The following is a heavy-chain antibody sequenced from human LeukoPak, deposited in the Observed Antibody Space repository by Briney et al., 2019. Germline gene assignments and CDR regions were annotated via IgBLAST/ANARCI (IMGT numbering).Heavy chain of an antibody. CDR3: VRERGSIGTDLHF. J-gene: IGHJ4*02. CDR2: ISRASESI. Sequence: GGSLRLSCAASGFTFNAYSMGWVRQAPGKGLEWVSIISRASESIFYADSVKGRFTISRDNAKNSLYLQMNSLRAEDTAVYYCVRERGSIGTDLHFWGQGTLVTVSS. V-gene: IGHV3-21*01. D-gene: IGHD1-1*01. CDR1: GFTFNAYS.